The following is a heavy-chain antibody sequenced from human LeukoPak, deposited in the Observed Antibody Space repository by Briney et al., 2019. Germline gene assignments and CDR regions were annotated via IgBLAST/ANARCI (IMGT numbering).Heavy chain of an antibody. CDR3: ARGHYDLAP. Sequence: PSETLSLTCTVSGGSISGYYWSWIRQPPRKGLEWIGYIYSSGSTKYDPSLESRVTISLDTSKNQVSLNLSSVTAADTAIYFCARGHYDLAPWGQGILATVSS. CDR2: IYSSGST. J-gene: IGHJ5*02. V-gene: IGHV4-59*01. CDR1: GGSISGYY. D-gene: IGHD4-17*01.